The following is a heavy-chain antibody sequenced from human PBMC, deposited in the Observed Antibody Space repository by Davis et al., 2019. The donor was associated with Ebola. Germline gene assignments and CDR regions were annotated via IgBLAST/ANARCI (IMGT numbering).Heavy chain of an antibody. D-gene: IGHD2-8*01. CDR2: ISYDGSNK. J-gene: IGHJ6*02. Sequence: PGGSLRLSCAASGFTFSSYGMHWVRQAPGKGLEWVAVISYDGSNKYYADSVKGRFTISRDNSKNTLYLQMNSLRAEDTAVYYCAKADDCTKGVCRPRGYYYGMDVWGQGTTVTVSS. V-gene: IGHV3-30*18. CDR1: GFTFSSYG. CDR3: AKADDCTKGVCRPRGYYYGMDV.